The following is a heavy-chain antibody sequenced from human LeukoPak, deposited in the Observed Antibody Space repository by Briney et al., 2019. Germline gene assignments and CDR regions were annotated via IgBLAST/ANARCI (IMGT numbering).Heavy chain of an antibody. D-gene: IGHD3-3*01. J-gene: IGHJ6*03. V-gene: IGHV1-18*01. CDR2: ISSYNGHT. CDR1: GYTFVNFG. Sequence: ASVTVSCKTSGYTFVNFGLSWVRQAPGQGLEWMGFISSYNGHTNYAQDFQGRVTMTTETSTSTVYMELRSLRSDDTAVYYCAREGLYYDFWSGYHGRNYYYYYMDVWGKGTTVTVSS. CDR3: AREGLYYDFWSGYHGRNYYYYYMDV.